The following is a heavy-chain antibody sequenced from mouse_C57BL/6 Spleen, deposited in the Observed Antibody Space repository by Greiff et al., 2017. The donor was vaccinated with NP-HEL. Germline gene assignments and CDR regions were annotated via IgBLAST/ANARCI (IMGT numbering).Heavy chain of an antibody. D-gene: IGHD1-1*01. V-gene: IGHV1-53*01. CDR3: ARGRGISTAGMH. J-gene: IGHJ3*01. CDR2: INPSNGGT. CDR1: GYTFTSYW. Sequence: QVQLQQPGTELVKPGASVKLSCKASGYTFTSYWMHWVKQRPGQGLEWIGNINPSNGGTNYNEKFKSKATLTVDKSSSTAYMQLSSLTSDDSAVYCCARGRGISTAGMHWGQGTLVTVSA.